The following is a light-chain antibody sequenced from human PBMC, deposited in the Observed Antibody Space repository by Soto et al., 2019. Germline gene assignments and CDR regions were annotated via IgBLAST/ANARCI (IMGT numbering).Light chain of an antibody. CDR2: AAS. Sequence: DLQMTQSPSSLSASVGDRVTITCRATQTVNNFLNWYQQKPGKAPKLLIYAASSLQSGVPSRFTGSGSGTDFTLTISSLQPEDFASYYCEQSYSNPRTFGQGTKVEIK. CDR1: QTVNNF. CDR3: EQSYSNPRT. V-gene: IGKV1-39*01. J-gene: IGKJ1*01.